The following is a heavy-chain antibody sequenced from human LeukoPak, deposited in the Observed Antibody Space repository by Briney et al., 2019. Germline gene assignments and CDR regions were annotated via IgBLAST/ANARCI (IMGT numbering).Heavy chain of an antibody. D-gene: IGHD1-14*01. CDR3: ASRAGALNPFDY. CDR1: GYSFISYG. J-gene: IGHJ4*02. V-gene: IGHV1-18*01. Sequence: ASVKVSCKASGYSFISYGISWVRQAPGQGLEWMGWVSGHNGDTNYAQKVQGRVTMTTDTSTSTAYMELRSLRSDDTAVYYCASRAGALNPFDYWGQGTLVTVSS. CDR2: VSGHNGDT.